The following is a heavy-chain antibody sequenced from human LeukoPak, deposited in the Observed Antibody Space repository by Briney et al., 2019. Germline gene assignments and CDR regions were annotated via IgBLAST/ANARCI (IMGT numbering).Heavy chain of an antibody. D-gene: IGHD1-26*01. CDR3: ARELTLPPFIVGAYLDY. CDR2: ISSSSSYI. J-gene: IGHJ4*02. Sequence: GGSLRLSCAASGFTFSSYSMNWVRQAPGKGLEWVSSISSSSSYIYYADSVKGRFTISRDNAKNSLYLQMNSLRAEDTAVYYCARELTLPPFIVGAYLDYWGQGTLVTVSS. V-gene: IGHV3-21*01. CDR1: GFTFSSYS.